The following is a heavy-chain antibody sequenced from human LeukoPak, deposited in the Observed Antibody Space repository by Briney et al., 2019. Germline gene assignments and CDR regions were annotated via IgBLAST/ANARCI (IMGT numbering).Heavy chain of an antibody. V-gene: IGHV1-2*02. D-gene: IGHD3-22*01. CDR1: GGTFSSYA. Sequence: ASVKVSCKASGGTFSSYAISWVRQAPGQGLEWMGWINPNSGGTNYAQKVQGRVTMTRDTSISTACGALSSLRSDDTAVYYCARGPLIYYYDSSGSGTLDYWGQGTLVTVSS. CDR3: ARGPLIYYYDSSGSGTLDY. J-gene: IGHJ4*02. CDR2: INPNSGGT.